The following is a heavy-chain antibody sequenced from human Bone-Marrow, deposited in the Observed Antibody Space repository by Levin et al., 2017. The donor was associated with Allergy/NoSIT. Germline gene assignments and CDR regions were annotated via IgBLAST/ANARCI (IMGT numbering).Heavy chain of an antibody. J-gene: IGHJ5*02. V-gene: IGHV4-38-2*01. Sequence: SETLSLTCAVSGSSISSGYYWGWIRQPPGKGLEWIGSIYHSGSTYYNPSLKSRVTISVDTSKNQFSLKLSSVTAADTAVYYCARVNIVVVPAAIQNWFDPWGQGTLVTVSS. CDR3: ARVNIVVVPAAIQNWFDP. D-gene: IGHD2-2*02. CDR1: GSSISSGYY. CDR2: IYHSGST.